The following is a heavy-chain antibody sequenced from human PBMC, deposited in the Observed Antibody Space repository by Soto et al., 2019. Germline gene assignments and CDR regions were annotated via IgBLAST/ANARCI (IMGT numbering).Heavy chain of an antibody. CDR2: ISYDGSNK. D-gene: IGHD6-13*01. CDR1: GFTFSSYG. Sequence: GGSLRLSCAASGFTFSSYGMHWVRQAPGKGLEWVAVISYDGSNKYYADSVKGRFTTSSDNTKNTLYMQRNSPRAEAAAVYYCAKNLAAAAPPYCYYGMDVWGQGTTVTVSS. J-gene: IGHJ6*02. CDR3: AKNLAAAAPPYCYYGMDV. V-gene: IGHV3-30*18.